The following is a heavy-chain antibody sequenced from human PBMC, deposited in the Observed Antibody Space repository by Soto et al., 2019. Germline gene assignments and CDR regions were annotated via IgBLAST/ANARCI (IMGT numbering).Heavy chain of an antibody. D-gene: IGHD2-15*01. V-gene: IGHV3-30-3*01. J-gene: IGHJ4*02. CDR2: ISYDGSNK. CDR1: GFTFSSYA. Sequence: GGSLILSCAASGFTFSSYAMHWVRQAPGKGLEWVAVISYDGSNKYYADSVKGRFTISRDNSKNTLYLQMNSLRAEDTAVYYCARDRVGWFSSGFDYWGQGTLATVSS. CDR3: ARDRVGWFSSGFDY.